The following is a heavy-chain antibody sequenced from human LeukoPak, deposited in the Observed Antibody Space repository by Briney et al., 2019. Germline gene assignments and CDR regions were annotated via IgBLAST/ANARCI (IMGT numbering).Heavy chain of an antibody. D-gene: IGHD1-14*01. CDR1: GGSISSYY. CDR2: IYYSGST. Sequence: PSETLSLTCTVSGGSISSYYWSWIRQPPGKGLEWIGYIYYSGSTNYNPSLKSRVTISVDTSKNQFSLELSSVTAADTAVYYCARGSGGTIPGSYYGMDVWGQGTTVTVSS. J-gene: IGHJ6*02. V-gene: IGHV4-59*01. CDR3: ARGSGGTIPGSYYGMDV.